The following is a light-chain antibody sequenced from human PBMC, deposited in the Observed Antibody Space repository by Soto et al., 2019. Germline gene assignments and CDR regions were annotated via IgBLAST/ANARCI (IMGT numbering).Light chain of an antibody. CDR2: EVS. CDR1: SSYFDNYNF. J-gene: IGLJ2*01. CDR3: CSYAGANSFGVV. Sequence: QSALTQPASVSGSPGQSITISCTGSSSYFDNYNFVSWYQHHPGKAPKLMIYEVSKRPSGVSNRFSGSKSGNTASLTISGLQAEDEADYYCCSYAGANSFGVVFGGGTKLTVL. V-gene: IGLV2-23*02.